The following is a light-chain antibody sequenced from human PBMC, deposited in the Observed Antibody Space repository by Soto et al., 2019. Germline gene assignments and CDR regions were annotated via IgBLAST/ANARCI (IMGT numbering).Light chain of an antibody. Sequence: QSVLTQSPSASASLGASAKLTCTLSSGHSNYAIAWHQQQSEKGPRYLMKLNSDGSHSKGDGIPDRFSGSSSGAERYLAISSLRSVDEADSYCQTWGSGIVVFGGGTKLTVL. CDR1: SGHSNYA. J-gene: IGLJ2*01. CDR2: LNSDGSH. CDR3: QTWGSGIVV. V-gene: IGLV4-69*01.